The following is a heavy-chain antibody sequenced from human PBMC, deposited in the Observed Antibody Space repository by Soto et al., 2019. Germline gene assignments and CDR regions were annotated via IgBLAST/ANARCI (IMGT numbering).Heavy chain of an antibody. V-gene: IGHV3-30*18. Sequence: QVQLVESGGGVVQPGRSLRLSCAASGFTFSSYGMHWVRQAPGKGLEWVAVISYDGSNKYYADSVKGRFTISRDNSKNTLYLQMNSLRAEDTAVYYCAKLGASSPNDAFDIWGQGTMVTVSS. CDR1: GFTFSSYG. D-gene: IGHD1-26*01. J-gene: IGHJ3*02. CDR2: ISYDGSNK. CDR3: AKLGASSPNDAFDI.